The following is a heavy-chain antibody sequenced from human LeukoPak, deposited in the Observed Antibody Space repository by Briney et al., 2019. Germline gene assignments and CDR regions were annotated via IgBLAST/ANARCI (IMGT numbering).Heavy chain of an antibody. CDR1: GFTFSSYN. D-gene: IGHD3-9*01. CDR2: ITSDSRYM. V-gene: IGHV3-21*04. Sequence: PGGSLSLSCAASGFTFSSYNMNWVRQAPGKGLEWVSSITSDSRYMYYADSVKGRFTTSRDNAKNSLYLQMNSLRAEDTALYYCAKDARYFDWLHFDYWGQGTLVTVSS. J-gene: IGHJ4*02. CDR3: AKDARYFDWLHFDY.